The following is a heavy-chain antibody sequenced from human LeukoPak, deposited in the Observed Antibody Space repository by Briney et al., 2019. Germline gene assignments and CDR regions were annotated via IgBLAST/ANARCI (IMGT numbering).Heavy chain of an antibody. J-gene: IGHJ3*01. CDR1: GFTFSSYT. D-gene: IGHD3-10*01. Sequence: GGSLRLSCAPSGFTFSSYTMNWVRQAPGKGLECVSSISSSSTYIYYADSVKGRFTISRDNAKNSLYLQMNSLRAEDTAVYHCARVGSWDTFDVWGQGTMVTVSS. V-gene: IGHV3-21*01. CDR3: ARVGSWDTFDV. CDR2: ISSSSTYI.